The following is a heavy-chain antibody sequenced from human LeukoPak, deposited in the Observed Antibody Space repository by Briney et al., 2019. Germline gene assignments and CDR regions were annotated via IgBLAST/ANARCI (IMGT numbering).Heavy chain of an antibody. D-gene: IGHD6-19*01. CDR3: ARVAVAEFYYFDY. V-gene: IGHV3-30*04. CDR2: ISYDGSNK. J-gene: IGHJ4*02. CDR1: GFTFSSYA. Sequence: PGGSLKLSCAASGFTFSSYAMHWVRQAPGKGLEWVAVISYDGSNKYYADSVKGRFTISRDNSKDTLYLQMNSLRAEDTAMYYCARVAVAEFYYFDYWGQGTLVTVSS.